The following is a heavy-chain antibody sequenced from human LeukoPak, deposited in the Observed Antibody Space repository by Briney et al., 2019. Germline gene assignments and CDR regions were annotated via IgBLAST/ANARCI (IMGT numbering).Heavy chain of an antibody. Sequence: GGSLRLSCAASGFTFRSYGMHWVRQAPGKGLEWVAVIWYDGSNKYYADSVKGRFTISRDNSKNTLYLQMNSLRAEDTALYYCAKGRSGELDYWGQGTLVTVSS. D-gene: IGHD7-27*01. V-gene: IGHV3-33*06. J-gene: IGHJ4*02. CDR1: GFTFRSYG. CDR3: AKGRSGELDY. CDR2: IWYDGSNK.